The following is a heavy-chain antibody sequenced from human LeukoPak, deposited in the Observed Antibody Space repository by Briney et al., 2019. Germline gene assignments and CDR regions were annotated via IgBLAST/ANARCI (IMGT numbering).Heavy chain of an antibody. CDR3: ARVPGSTFGVVIPHYYYYYMEV. CDR2: ISSSGSTI. D-gene: IGHD3-3*01. J-gene: IGHJ6*03. Sequence: GGSLRLSCAASGFTFSDYYMSWIRQAPGKGLEWVSYISSSGSTIYYADSVKGRFTISRDNAKNSLYLQMNSLRAEDTAVYYCARVPGSTFGVVIPHYYYYYMEVWGKGTTVTVSS. CDR1: GFTFSDYY. V-gene: IGHV3-11*01.